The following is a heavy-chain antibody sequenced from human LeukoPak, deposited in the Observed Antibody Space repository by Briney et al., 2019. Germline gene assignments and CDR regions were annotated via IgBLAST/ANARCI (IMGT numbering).Heavy chain of an antibody. CDR2: INPNSGGT. J-gene: IGHJ3*02. V-gene: IGHV1-2*02. CDR1: GYTFTGYS. CDR3: ARDGLGGSGAFDI. D-gene: IGHD3-16*01. Sequence: ASVKVSSKASGYTFTGYSLHWVRQAPGQGLEWMGWINPNSGGTNYAQKFQGRVTMTRDTSISTAYMEVTRLRSDDTAVYYCARDGLGGSGAFDIWGQGTMVTVSS.